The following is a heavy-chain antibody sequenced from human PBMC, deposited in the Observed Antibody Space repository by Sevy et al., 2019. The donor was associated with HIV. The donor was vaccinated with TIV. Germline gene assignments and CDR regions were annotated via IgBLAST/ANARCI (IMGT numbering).Heavy chain of an antibody. CDR2: IKSEIDGGAI. CDR1: GFTFSSAW. Sequence: GGSLRLSCAASGFTFSSAWMSWVRQAPGKGLEWVGRIKSEIDGGAIDYAAPVKGRLSITREDSKNTVYLQMNSLKTEDTDDYYCITDPGYSGYDEEVINYYYYGMDVWGQGTTVTVSS. CDR3: ITDPGYSGYDEEVINYYYYGMDV. J-gene: IGHJ6*02. D-gene: IGHD5-12*01. V-gene: IGHV3-15*01.